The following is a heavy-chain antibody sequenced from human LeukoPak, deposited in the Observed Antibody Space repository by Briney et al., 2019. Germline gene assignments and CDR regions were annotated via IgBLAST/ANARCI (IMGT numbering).Heavy chain of an antibody. D-gene: IGHD6-13*01. CDR3: ARGRGIAAAGTFIDY. CDR1: GYTFTSYG. CDR2: ISAYNGNT. J-gene: IGHJ4*02. V-gene: IGHV1-18*01. Sequence: ASVKVSCKASGYTFTSYGISWVRQDPGQGLEWMGWISAYNGNTNYAQKLQGRVTMTTDTSTSTAYMELRSLRSDDTAVYYCARGRGIAAAGTFIDYWGQGTLVTVSS.